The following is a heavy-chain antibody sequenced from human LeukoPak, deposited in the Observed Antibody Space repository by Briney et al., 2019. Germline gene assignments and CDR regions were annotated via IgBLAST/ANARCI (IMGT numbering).Heavy chain of an antibody. CDR1: GFTFSSHS. CDR3: ALSSRGRFY. Sequence: GGSLRLSCVASGFTFSSHSMNWVRQAPGKGLEGVSYISSSSATIYYADSVQGRFTISRDNAKNSLYLQMNSLRAEDTALYYCALSSRGRFYWGQGTLVTVSS. CDR2: ISSSSATI. V-gene: IGHV3-48*04. J-gene: IGHJ4*02. D-gene: IGHD3-10*01.